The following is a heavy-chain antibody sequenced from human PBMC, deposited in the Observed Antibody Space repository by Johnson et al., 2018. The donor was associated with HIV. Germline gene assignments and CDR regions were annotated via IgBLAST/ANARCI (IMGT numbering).Heavy chain of an antibody. CDR2: IRSDGTNK. Sequence: HVQLVESGGGVVQPGGSLRLSCAAFGFTFSTYGIHWVRQAPGKGLEWVAFIRSDGTNKYYADFVKGRFSISRDNSKNTLYLQMNSLRAEDTAVYYCAIIWNHTFDIWGQGTMVTVSS. CDR1: GFTFSTYG. D-gene: IGHD1-14*01. CDR3: AIIWNHTFDI. J-gene: IGHJ3*02. V-gene: IGHV3-30*02.